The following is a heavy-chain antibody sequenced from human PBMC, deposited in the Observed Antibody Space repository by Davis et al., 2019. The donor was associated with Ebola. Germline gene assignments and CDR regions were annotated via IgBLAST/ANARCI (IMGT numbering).Heavy chain of an antibody. CDR2: IKEDGGEE. Sequence: GGSLRLSCAASGLIFNNYWMSWIRQAPGKGPEWVAIIKEDGGEEYYVDSVKGRFTISRDNAKNSLFLEMNSLRAEDTAFYYCASGDGRGRSYDMDVWGQGTTVTVSS. D-gene: IGHD3/OR15-3a*01. J-gene: IGHJ6*03. CDR3: ASGDGRGRSYDMDV. V-gene: IGHV3-7*03. CDR1: GLIFNNYW.